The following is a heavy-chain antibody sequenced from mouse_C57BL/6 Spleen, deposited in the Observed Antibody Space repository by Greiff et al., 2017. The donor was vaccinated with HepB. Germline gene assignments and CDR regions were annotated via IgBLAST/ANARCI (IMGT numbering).Heavy chain of an antibody. J-gene: IGHJ3*01. CDR3: ARGDYYGYDEGSWFAY. D-gene: IGHD2-2*01. Sequence: QVQLQQSGAELVRPGTSVKMSCKASGYTFTNYWIGWAKQRPGHGLEWIGDIYPGGGYTNYNEKFKGKATLTADKSSSTAYMQFSSLTSEDSAIYYCARGDYYGYDEGSWFAYWGQGTLVTVSA. CDR2: IYPGGGYT. CDR1: GYTFTNYW. V-gene: IGHV1-63*01.